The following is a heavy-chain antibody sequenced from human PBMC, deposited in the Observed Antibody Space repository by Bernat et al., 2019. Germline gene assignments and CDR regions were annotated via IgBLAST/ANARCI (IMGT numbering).Heavy chain of an antibody. CDR1: GGSFSGYY. CDR3: ARRRRLASWGYYFDY. D-gene: IGHD3-16*01. CDR2: INHSGST. Sequence: QVQLQQWGAGLLKPSETLSLTCAVYGGSFSGYYWSWIRQPPGKGLEWIGEINHSGSTNYNPSLKSRVTISVDTSKNQFSLKLSSVTAADTAVYYCARRRRLASWGYYFDYWGQGTLVTVSS. J-gene: IGHJ4*02. V-gene: IGHV4-34*01.